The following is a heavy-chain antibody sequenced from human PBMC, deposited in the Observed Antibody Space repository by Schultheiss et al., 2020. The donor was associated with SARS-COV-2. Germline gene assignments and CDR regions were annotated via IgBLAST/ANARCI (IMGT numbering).Heavy chain of an antibody. CDR2: IFYSGST. CDR3: ACGWVRFGEQPYGMDV. D-gene: IGHD3-10*01. CDR1: GGSMNSYY. Sequence: SETLSLTCTVSGGSMNSYYWSWIRQSPGKKLEWIGYIFYSGSTDYNPSLKSRVTISVDTSKKNFSLKLRSVTDADTAIYYCACGWVRFGEQPYGMDVWGQGTTVTVSS. J-gene: IGHJ6*02. V-gene: IGHV4-59*01.